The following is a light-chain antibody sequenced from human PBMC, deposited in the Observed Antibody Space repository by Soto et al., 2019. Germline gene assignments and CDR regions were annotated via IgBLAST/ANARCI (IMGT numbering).Light chain of an antibody. J-gene: IGKJ1*01. CDR3: QQYNNWPRT. Sequence: VMTQSPATLSVSPEESATLSCRASQSISNNLAWYQQKPGQAPRLLMYDASTRATGIPDRFSGSGSGAEFTLTISSLQSEDLAVYYCQQYNNWPRTFGQGTKVEVK. CDR1: QSISNN. V-gene: IGKV3-15*01. CDR2: DAS.